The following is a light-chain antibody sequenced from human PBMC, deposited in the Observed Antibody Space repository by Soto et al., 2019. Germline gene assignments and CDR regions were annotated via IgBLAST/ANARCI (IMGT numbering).Light chain of an antibody. CDR3: CSYTSSSTYV. Sequence: QSALTQPASMSGSPGQSITISCTGTSSDIGDYNYVSWYQQRPDEAPKLVIYDVNSRPSGVSDRFSGSKSGNTASLTISGLEAEDEADYCCCSYTSSSTYVFGGGTKLTVL. CDR1: SSDIGDYNY. J-gene: IGLJ1*01. V-gene: IGLV2-14*01. CDR2: DVN.